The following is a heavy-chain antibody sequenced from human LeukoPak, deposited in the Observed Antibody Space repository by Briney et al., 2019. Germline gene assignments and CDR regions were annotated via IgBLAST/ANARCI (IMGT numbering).Heavy chain of an antibody. CDR3: ARTDGRVSDL. Sequence: SQTLSLTCTVSGGSISSGGYYWSWIRQHPGKGLEWIGYIYYSGSTNYNPSLKSRVTISVDTSKNQFSLKLSSVTAADTAVYYCARTDGRVSDLWGRGTLVTVSS. CDR2: IYYSGST. V-gene: IGHV4-31*03. CDR1: GGSISSGGYY. J-gene: IGHJ2*01.